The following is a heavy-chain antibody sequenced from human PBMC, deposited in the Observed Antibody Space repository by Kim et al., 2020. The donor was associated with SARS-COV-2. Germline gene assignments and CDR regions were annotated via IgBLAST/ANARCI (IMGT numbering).Heavy chain of an antibody. D-gene: IGHD6-19*01. J-gene: IGHJ5*02. Sequence: SETLSLTCAVYGGSFSGYYWSWIRQPPGKGLEWIGEINHSGSTNYNPSLKSRVTISVDTSKNQFSLKLSSVTAADTAVYYCARVPRGIAVAGTDWFDPWGQGTLVTVSS. CDR2: INHSGST. CDR1: GGSFSGYY. CDR3: ARVPRGIAVAGTDWFDP. V-gene: IGHV4-34*01.